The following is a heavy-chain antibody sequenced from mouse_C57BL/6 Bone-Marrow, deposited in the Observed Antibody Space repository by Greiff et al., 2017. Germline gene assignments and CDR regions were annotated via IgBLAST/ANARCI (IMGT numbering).Heavy chain of an antibody. CDR2: IDPENGDT. CDR3: TTAYYGSRGGMDY. CDR1: GFNIKDDY. D-gene: IGHD1-1*01. J-gene: IGHJ4*01. V-gene: IGHV14-4*01. Sequence: VQLKQSGAELVRPGASVKLSCTASGFNIKDDYMHWVKQRPEQGLEWIGWIDPENGDTEYASKFQGKATITADTSSNTAYLQLSSLTSEDTAVYYCTTAYYGSRGGMDYWGQGTSVTVSS.